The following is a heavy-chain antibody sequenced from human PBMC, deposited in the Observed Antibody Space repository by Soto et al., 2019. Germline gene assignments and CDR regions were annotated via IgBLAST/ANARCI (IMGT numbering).Heavy chain of an antibody. V-gene: IGHV3-53*01. CDR1: GFTVSSNY. CDR2: IDSGGNT. Sequence: PGGSLRLSCAASGFTVSSNYMTWVRQAPGKGLQWVSVIDSGGNTFYADSVKGRFTISRDDSRNTLNLQMDSLRADDTAVYYCARGRESRSIFDYWGLRTLVTVSS. CDR3: ARGRESRSIFDY. D-gene: IGHD6-13*01. J-gene: IGHJ4*02.